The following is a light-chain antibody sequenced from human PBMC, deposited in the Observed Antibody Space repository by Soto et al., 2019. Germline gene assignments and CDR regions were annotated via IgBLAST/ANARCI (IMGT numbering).Light chain of an antibody. Sequence: QSALTQPPSVSGSPGQSITISCTGTSSDVGGYNYVSWYQQHPGKAPKVMIYDVSNRPSGVSNRFSGSKSGNTASLTISGLQAEDEAEYYCSSYTTGSTFYVFGTGTKLTVL. J-gene: IGLJ1*01. CDR1: SSDVGGYNY. CDR3: SSYTTGSTFYV. V-gene: IGLV2-14*01. CDR2: DVS.